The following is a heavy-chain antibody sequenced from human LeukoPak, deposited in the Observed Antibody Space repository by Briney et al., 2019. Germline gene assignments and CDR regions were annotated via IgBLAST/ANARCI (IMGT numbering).Heavy chain of an antibody. CDR1: GGSTSSYY. D-gene: IGHD3-3*01. CDR3: AREGRITIFGVAFNWFDP. J-gene: IGHJ5*02. CDR2: IYYSGST. Sequence: SETLSLTCTVSGGSTSSYYWSWVRQPPGKGLDWVGYIYYSGSTNYNPSLKSRVTISVDTSKNQLSLKLSSVTAADTAVYYCAREGRITIFGVAFNWFDPWGQGTLVTVSS. V-gene: IGHV4-59*12.